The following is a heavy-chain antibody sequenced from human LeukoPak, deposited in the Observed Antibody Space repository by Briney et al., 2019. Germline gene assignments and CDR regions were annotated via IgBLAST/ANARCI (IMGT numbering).Heavy chain of an antibody. J-gene: IGHJ4*02. D-gene: IGHD3-22*01. CDR3: ARVQDFNYYDSSGYYYGDYYFDY. Sequence: PGGSLRLSCAASGFTFSSYWMHWVRQAPGKGLVWVSRINSDGSSTSYADSVKGRFTISRDNAKNTLYLQMNSLRAEDTAVYYCARVQDFNYYDSSGYYYGDYYFDYWGQGTLVTVSS. CDR2: INSDGSST. V-gene: IGHV3-74*01. CDR1: GFTFSSYW.